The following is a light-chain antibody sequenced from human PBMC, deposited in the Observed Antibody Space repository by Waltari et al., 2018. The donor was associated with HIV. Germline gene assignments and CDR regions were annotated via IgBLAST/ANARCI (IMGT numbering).Light chain of an antibody. CDR3: HSRDSSGNHLEV. J-gene: IGLJ1*01. Sequence: SSELTQDPSVSVALGQTVRITCPGDHLRNLYESWYQQKPRQAPVLVIYSKNIRPSGIPDRFSGSSSGNTASLTITGAQAEDEADYYCHSRDSSGNHLEVFGTGTRVTVL. CDR1: HLRNLY. V-gene: IGLV3-19*01. CDR2: SKN.